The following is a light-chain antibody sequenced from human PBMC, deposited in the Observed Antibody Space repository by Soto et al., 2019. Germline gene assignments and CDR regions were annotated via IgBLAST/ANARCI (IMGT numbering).Light chain of an antibody. CDR1: SSNIGSNT. CDR3: AAWDDSLNGDV. V-gene: IGLV1-44*01. CDR2: SIN. Sequence: QSVLTQPPSASGTPGQRVTISCSGSSSNIGSNTVNWYQQLPGTAPKLLIYSINQRPSGVPDRFSGSKSGTSASLAISGLQSEDEADYFCAAWDDSLNGDVFGTGTKVTVL. J-gene: IGLJ1*01.